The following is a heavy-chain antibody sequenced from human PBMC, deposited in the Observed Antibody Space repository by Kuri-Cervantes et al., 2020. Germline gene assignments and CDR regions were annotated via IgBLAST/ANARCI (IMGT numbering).Heavy chain of an antibody. D-gene: IGHD1-26*01. V-gene: IGHV3-53*01. Sequence: GGSLRLSCAASGFTVSTNYMNWVRQAPGKGLEWVSVIYSDGATYYADSVKGRFTVSRDTSTNTLYLQMNSLRVEDTAVYYCSRDQAGASFYWGQGTLVTVSS. CDR2: IYSDGAT. J-gene: IGHJ4*02. CDR1: GFTVSTNY. CDR3: SRDQAGASFY.